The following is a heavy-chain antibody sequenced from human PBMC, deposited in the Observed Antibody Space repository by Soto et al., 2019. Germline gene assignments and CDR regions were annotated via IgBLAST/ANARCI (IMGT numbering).Heavy chain of an antibody. V-gene: IGHV4-39*01. J-gene: IGHJ4*02. CDR3: ARQHYYDSSGYYTWN. D-gene: IGHD3-22*01. Sequence: SETLSLTCTVSGGSMISYYWGWIRQPPGKGLEWIATVHYSGSTYYTPSLKNRVTISADTSNNQFSLRLNSVTAADTAVYYCARQHYYDSSGYYTWNWGQGTLVTVSS. CDR1: GGSMISYY. CDR2: VHYSGST.